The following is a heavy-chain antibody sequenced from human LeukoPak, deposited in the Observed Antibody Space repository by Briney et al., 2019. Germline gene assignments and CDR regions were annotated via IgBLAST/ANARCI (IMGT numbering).Heavy chain of an antibody. CDR3: ARGWSSGYYSSFDY. J-gene: IGHJ4*02. D-gene: IGHD3-22*01. V-gene: IGHV4-38-2*01. CDR2: INHSGST. CDR1: GYSISSGYY. Sequence: SDTLSLTCAVSGYSISSGYYWGWIRQPPGEGLEWIGEINHSGSTNYNPSLKSRVTISVDTSKNQFSLKLSSVTAADTAVYYCARGWSSGYYSSFDYWGQGTLVTVSS.